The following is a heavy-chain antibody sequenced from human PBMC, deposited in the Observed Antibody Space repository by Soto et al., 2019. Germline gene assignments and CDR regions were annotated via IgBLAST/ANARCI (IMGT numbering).Heavy chain of an antibody. CDR1: GGSISSSTYY. J-gene: IGHJ5*02. CDR2: IYYSGST. V-gene: IGHV4-39*01. Sequence: QLQLQESGPGLVKPSETLSLTCSVSGGSISSSTYYWGWIRQPPGKGLEWIGSIYYSGSTYYNPSLNSRVTISVDTSKNQFSLKLTSVTAADTAVYYCARQMNYDFWNGYYNHWFDPWGQGTLVTVSS. CDR3: ARQMNYDFWNGYYNHWFDP. D-gene: IGHD3-3*01.